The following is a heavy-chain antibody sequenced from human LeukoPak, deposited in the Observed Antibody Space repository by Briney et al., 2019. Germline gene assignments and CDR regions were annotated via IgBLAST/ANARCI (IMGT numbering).Heavy chain of an antibody. J-gene: IGHJ5*01. CDR3: AKPVSGGLAVTADWFHP. CDR1: GFAFSFYA. CDR2: INANSGTT. Sequence: GGSLRPSCAASGFAFSFYAMSWLRQPPGKGLEWVSTINANSGTTSYAASVRGRFTISRDNSKNTLYLQVNTLRADDTATYYCAKPVSGGLAVTADWFHPWGQGTLVVVSS. D-gene: IGHD6-19*01. V-gene: IGHV3-23*01.